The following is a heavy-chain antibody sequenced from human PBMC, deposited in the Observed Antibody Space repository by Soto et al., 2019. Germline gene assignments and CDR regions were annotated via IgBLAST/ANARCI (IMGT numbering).Heavy chain of an antibody. Sequence: SQTLSLTCAISGDSVSSDRAAWNWIRQSPSRGLEGLGRTYYRSKGYNDYAVSVKSRIAIIADTSSNQLSLLLNSVTPDDTTVYYCSRAGFLSIYSAYSWCDPWGPAGMVTGS. CDR1: GDSVSSDRAA. CDR3: SRAGFLSIYSAYSWCDP. CDR2: TYYRSKGYN. D-gene: IGHD3-3*01. J-gene: IGHJ5*02. V-gene: IGHV6-1*01.